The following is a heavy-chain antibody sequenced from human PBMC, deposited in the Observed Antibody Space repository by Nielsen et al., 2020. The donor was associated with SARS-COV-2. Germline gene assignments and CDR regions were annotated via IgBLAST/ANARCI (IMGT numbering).Heavy chain of an antibody. D-gene: IGHD3-3*01. CDR1: TDSFSDYY. V-gene: IGHV4-59*08. CDR2: FYHTGST. J-gene: IGHJ5*02. Sequence: SETLSLTCTVSTDSFSDYYWSWFRQPPGQRLEWIGYFYHTGSTRSNPSLKSRVSISGDTSKNQFSLKLDSVTAADTAVYYCARHYHDFWSGYLAASWFDPWGQGTPVTVSS. CDR3: ARHYHDFWSGYLAASWFDP.